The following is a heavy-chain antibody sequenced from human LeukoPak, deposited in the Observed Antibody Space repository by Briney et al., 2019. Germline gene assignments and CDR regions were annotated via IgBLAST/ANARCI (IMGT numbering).Heavy chain of an antibody. D-gene: IGHD6-13*01. CDR3: AKDEQQQLALYYFDY. V-gene: IGHV3-7*03. Sequence: TGGSLRLSCAASGFTFTTFWMSWVRQAPGKGLEWMANIKQDGSERYYVDSVKGRFTLSRDNSKNTLYLQMHSLRAEDTAVYYCAKDEQQQLALYYFDYWGQGTLVTVSS. CDR1: GFTFTTFW. J-gene: IGHJ4*02. CDR2: IKQDGSER.